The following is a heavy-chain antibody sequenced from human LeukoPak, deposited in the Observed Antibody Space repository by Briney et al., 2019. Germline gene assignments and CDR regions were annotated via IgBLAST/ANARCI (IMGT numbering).Heavy chain of an antibody. V-gene: IGHV3-53*01. CDR1: GFTVSSNY. Sequence: GGSLRLSCAASGFTVSSNYMSWVRQAPGKGLEWVSVIYSGGSTYYADSVKGRFTISRDNSKNTLYLQMNSLRVEDTAVYYCAREVVIVGGTGGGFDYWGQGTLVTVSS. CDR3: AREVVIVGGTGGGFDY. D-gene: IGHD1-26*01. J-gene: IGHJ4*02. CDR2: IYSGGST.